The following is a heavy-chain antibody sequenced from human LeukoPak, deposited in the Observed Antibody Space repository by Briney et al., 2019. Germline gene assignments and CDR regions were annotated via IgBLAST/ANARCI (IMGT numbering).Heavy chain of an antibody. J-gene: IGHJ2*01. D-gene: IGHD4-17*01. CDR2: IVGSGAST. CDR1: GFTFSSYA. V-gene: IGHV3-23*01. Sequence: GGSLRLSCAASGFTFSSYAMSWVRQAPGKGLEWVSAIVGSGASTYYADSVKGRCTISRDNPKNTLHLQMNSLRAEDTAIYHCAKVRVVGDYNWFFDLWGRGTLVTVSS. CDR3: AKVRVVGDYNWFFDL.